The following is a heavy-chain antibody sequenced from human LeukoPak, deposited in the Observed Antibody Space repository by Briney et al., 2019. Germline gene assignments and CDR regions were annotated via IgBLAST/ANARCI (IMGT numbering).Heavy chain of an antibody. V-gene: IGHV5-51*01. CDR2: IYPGDSDT. Sequence: GESLKIPCKGSGYGFTSYWIGWVRQQPEKSLEWMGIIYPGDSDTRYSPSFQGQVTISADKSISTAYLQWSSLKASDTAMYYCARQGIAVAGYYFDYWGQGTLVTVSS. CDR3: ARQGIAVAGYYFDY. J-gene: IGHJ4*02. CDR1: GYGFTSYW. D-gene: IGHD6-19*01.